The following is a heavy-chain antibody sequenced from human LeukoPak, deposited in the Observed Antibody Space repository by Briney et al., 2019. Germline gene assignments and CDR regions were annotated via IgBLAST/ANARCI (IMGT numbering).Heavy chain of an antibody. J-gene: IGHJ4*02. D-gene: IGHD2-15*01. CDR1: GGSISSGGYY. V-gene: IGHV4-31*03. Sequence: PSETLSLTCTVSGGSISSGGYYWSWIRQHSGKGLEWIGYIYYSGSTYYNPSLKSRVTISVDTSKNQFSLKLSSVTAADTAVYYCARARYGSCVDYWGQGTLVTVSS. CDR2: IYYSGST. CDR3: ARARYGSCVDY.